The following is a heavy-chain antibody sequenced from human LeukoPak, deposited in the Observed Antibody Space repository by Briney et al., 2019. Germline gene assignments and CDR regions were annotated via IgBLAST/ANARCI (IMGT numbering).Heavy chain of an antibody. CDR2: INSDGSSI. J-gene: IGHJ4*02. V-gene: IGHV3-74*03. CDR3: ARGGYYYDSSGYQGFAY. Sequence: GGSLRLSCAASGFTLSSYWMHWVRQAPGKGLVWVSRINSDGSSITYADSVKGRFTISRDNAKNTVYLQMNNLRAEDTALYYCARGGYYYDSSGYQGFAYWGQGTLVTVSS. D-gene: IGHD3-22*01. CDR1: GFTLSSYW.